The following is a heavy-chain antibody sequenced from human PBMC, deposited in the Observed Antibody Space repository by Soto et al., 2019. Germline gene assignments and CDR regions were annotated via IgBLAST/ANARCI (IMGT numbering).Heavy chain of an antibody. CDR2: IWYDGSNT. D-gene: IGHD6-13*01. J-gene: IGHJ1*01. CDR3: ARGFRAAAGRDYFQY. V-gene: IGHV3-33*01. Sequence: QVQLVESGGGVVQPGRSLTLSCAASGFIFSSYGMHWVRQAPGKGLQWVAVIWYDGSNTYYADSVKGRFTISRDNSKNRMYLSLYSLRAEVSAVYYCARGFRAAAGRDYFQYWGQGTLVTVSS. CDR1: GFIFSSYG.